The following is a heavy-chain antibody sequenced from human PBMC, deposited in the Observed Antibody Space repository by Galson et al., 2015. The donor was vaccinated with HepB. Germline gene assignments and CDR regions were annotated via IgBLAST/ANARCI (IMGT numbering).Heavy chain of an antibody. CDR3: ARDGTEAESPSGYDLSLYYYYGMDV. Sequence: SLRLSCAASGFTFSNYGMHWVRQAPGKGLEWVAVIWYDGSNKYYADSVKGRFTISRDNSKNTLYLQMNSLRAEDTAVYYCARDGTEAESPSGYDLSLYYYYGMDVWGQGTTVTVSS. CDR1: GFTFSNYG. CDR2: IWYDGSNK. J-gene: IGHJ6*02. V-gene: IGHV3-33*08. D-gene: IGHD5-12*01.